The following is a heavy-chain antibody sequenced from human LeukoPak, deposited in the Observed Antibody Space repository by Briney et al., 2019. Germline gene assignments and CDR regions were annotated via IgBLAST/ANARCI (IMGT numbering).Heavy chain of an antibody. V-gene: IGHV1-18*01. CDR3: AAGTPWDYYMDV. Sequence: ASVKVSRKAPGYTFTSYGISWVRQAPGQRLEWMGWISAYNGNTNYAQKLQGRVTMTTDTSTSTAYMELRSLRSDDTAVYYCAAGTPWDYYMDVWGKGTTVTVSS. J-gene: IGHJ6*03. CDR2: ISAYNGNT. CDR1: GYTFTSYG. D-gene: IGHD1-1*01.